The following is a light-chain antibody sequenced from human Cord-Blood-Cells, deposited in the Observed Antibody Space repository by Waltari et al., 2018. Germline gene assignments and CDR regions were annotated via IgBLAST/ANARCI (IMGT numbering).Light chain of an antibody. V-gene: IGKV1-39*01. CDR3: QQSYSTPWT. J-gene: IGKJ1*01. CDR1: QSISSY. CDR2: AAS. Sequence: DIQMTQSPSSLSAYVGARATITCRASQSISSYLNWYQQKPGKAPKRLIYAASSLQSGVPSRFSGSGSGTDFTLTISSLQPEDFATYYCQQSYSTPWTFGQGTKVEIK.